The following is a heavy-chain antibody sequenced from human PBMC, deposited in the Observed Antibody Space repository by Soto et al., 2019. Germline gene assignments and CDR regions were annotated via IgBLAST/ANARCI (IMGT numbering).Heavy chain of an antibody. Sequence: GGSLRLSCAASGFTFSNAWMNWVRQAPGKGLEWVGRIKSKTDGGTTDYAAPVKGRFTISRIDSKNKLYLQMNSLKTEDTAVYYCTLLYSGYDPLDYWGQGTLVTVSS. J-gene: IGHJ4*02. CDR1: GFTFSNAW. CDR2: IKSKTDGGTT. CDR3: TLLYSGYDPLDY. V-gene: IGHV3-15*07. D-gene: IGHD5-12*01.